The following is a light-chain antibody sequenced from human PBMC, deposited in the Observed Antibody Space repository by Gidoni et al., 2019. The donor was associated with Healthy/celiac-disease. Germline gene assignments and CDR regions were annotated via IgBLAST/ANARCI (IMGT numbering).Light chain of an antibody. V-gene: IGKV2-28*01. CDR1: HSLVHSNGYNY. CDR3: MQALQTSFT. CDR2: LGS. Sequence: DNLVTQSSLSMPGTPGEPASISCRSSHSLVHSNGYNYLDWYLQTPGQSPQLLIYLGSNRASGVPDRFSGSGSGTDFTLKISRVEAEDVGVYYCMQALQTSFTFGHGTKVDIK. J-gene: IGKJ3*01.